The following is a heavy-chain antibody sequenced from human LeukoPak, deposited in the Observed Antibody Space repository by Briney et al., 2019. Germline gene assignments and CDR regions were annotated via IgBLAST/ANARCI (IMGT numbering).Heavy chain of an antibody. Sequence: PSETLSLTCTVSGGSISSGGYYWSWIRQHPGKGLEWIGYIYYSGSTYYNPSLKNRVTISVDTSKNQFSLKLSSVTAADTAVYYCARHERNVLRFLEWLSPFGPWGQGTLVTVSS. CDR2: IYYSGST. CDR1: GGSISSGGYY. J-gene: IGHJ5*02. V-gene: IGHV4-31*03. CDR3: ARHERNVLRFLEWLSPFGP. D-gene: IGHD3-3*01.